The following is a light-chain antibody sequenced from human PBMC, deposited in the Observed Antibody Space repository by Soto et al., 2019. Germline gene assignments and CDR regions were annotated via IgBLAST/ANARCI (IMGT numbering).Light chain of an antibody. Sequence: EVVLTQSPGTLSLSPGERATLSCRASQSVSSNLAWYQQKPGQAPRLLMFRTSSRATGFPARFSGSGSGAEFTLTISSLQSEDFAVYYCLHYNNGPRFGQGTKVDIK. J-gene: IGKJ1*01. V-gene: IGKV3-15*01. CDR3: LHYNNGPR. CDR1: QSVSSN. CDR2: RTS.